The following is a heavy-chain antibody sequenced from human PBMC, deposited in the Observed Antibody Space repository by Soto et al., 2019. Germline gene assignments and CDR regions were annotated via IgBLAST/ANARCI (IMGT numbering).Heavy chain of an antibody. CDR1: GFTFSSYA. V-gene: IGHV3-23*01. Sequence: GGSLRLSCAASGFTFSSYAMSWVRQAPGKGLEWVSAISGSGGSTYYADSVKGRFTISRDNSKNTLYLQMNSLRAEDTAVYYCVKDATPSRGDIIHFDYWGQGTLVTVSS. CDR2: ISGSGGST. CDR3: VKDATPSRGDIIHFDY. J-gene: IGHJ4*02. D-gene: IGHD2-21*01.